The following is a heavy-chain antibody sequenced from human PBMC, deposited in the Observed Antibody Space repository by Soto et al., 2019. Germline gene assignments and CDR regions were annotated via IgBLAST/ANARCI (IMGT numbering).Heavy chain of an antibody. J-gene: IGHJ5*02. Sequence: GGSLRLSCTASGFTFGDYAMSWFRQAPGKGLEWVGFIRSKAYGGTTEYAASVKGRFTISRDDSKSIAYLQMNSLKTEDTAVYYCTRDPPYGDYDGKKPVNWFDPWGQGTLVTVSS. CDR1: GFTFGDYA. CDR3: TRDPPYGDYDGKKPVNWFDP. CDR2: IRSKAYGGTT. D-gene: IGHD4-17*01. V-gene: IGHV3-49*03.